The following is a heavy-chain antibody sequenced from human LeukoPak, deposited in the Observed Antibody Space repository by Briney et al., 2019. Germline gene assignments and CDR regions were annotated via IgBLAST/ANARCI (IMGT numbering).Heavy chain of an antibody. Sequence: ASVKVSCKTSGYTFTSYGISWVRQAPGQGLEWMGWISAYNGNTNYAQKLPGRVTMTTDTSTSTAYMELRSLRSDDTAVYYCARDLRIAVAGPFDYWGQGTLVTVSS. CDR1: GYTFTSYG. J-gene: IGHJ4*02. CDR2: ISAYNGNT. CDR3: ARDLRIAVAGPFDY. V-gene: IGHV1-18*01. D-gene: IGHD6-19*01.